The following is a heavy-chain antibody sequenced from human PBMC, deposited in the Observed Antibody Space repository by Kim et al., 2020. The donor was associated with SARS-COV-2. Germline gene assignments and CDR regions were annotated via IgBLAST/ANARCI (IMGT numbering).Heavy chain of an antibody. Sequence: SETLSLTCTVSGGSISSGSYYWSWIRQPAGKGLEWIGRIYTSGSTNYNPSLKSRVTISVDTSKNQFALKLSSVTAADTAVYYCARDLDIVATTHPRYGMDVWGQGTTVTVSS. J-gene: IGHJ6*02. V-gene: IGHV4-61*02. D-gene: IGHD5-12*01. CDR1: GGSISSGSYY. CDR2: IYTSGST. CDR3: ARDLDIVATTHPRYGMDV.